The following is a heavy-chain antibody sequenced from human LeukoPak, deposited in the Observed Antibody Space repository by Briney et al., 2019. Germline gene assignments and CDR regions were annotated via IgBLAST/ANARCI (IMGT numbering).Heavy chain of an antibody. CDR2: IGTSGSYI. Sequence: GGSLRLPCAASGFAFSGDNMNWVRQAPGKGLEWVSFIGTSGSYIKYADSVKGRFTISRDNAKNSLYLQMNSLRAEDTAMYFCARDRAIDIRAYDIWGQGTMVTVSS. CDR1: GFAFSGDN. CDR3: ARDRAIDIRAYDI. D-gene: IGHD5-12*01. V-gene: IGHV3-21*01. J-gene: IGHJ3*02.